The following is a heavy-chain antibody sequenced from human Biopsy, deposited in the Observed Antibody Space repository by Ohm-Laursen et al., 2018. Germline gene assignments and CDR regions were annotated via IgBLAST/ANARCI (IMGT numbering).Heavy chain of an antibody. J-gene: IGHJ4*02. D-gene: IGHD3-22*01. CDR3: AKNYDPLYYDTSGLFDY. V-gene: IGHV1-46*01. Sequence: ASVKVSCKASGYTFTEYYINWVRQAPGQGLEWMGIINPRSGNTGYSQKFQVRVTMTTDTSTSTVYMELSSLSSEDTAVYYCAKNYDPLYYDTSGLFDYWGQGTPVTVSS. CDR2: INPRSGNT. CDR1: GYTFTEYY.